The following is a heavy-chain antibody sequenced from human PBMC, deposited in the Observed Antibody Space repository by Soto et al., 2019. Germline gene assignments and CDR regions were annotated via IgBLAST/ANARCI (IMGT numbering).Heavy chain of an antibody. CDR1: RGSFSTYT. J-gene: IGHJ3*02. D-gene: IGHD2-15*01. V-gene: IGHV1-69*02. CDR3: AREGRDRADSSAIVFMLDALNI. Sequence: QVQLVQSGAEVKKPGSSVRVSCKASRGSFSTYTINWVRQAPGQGLEWVGRAIPLVGVPDYAQRFKGRVSITPDPSSRTAYSELSSPRAVDTALYYSAREGRDRADSSAIVFMLDALNIW. CDR2: AIPLVGVP.